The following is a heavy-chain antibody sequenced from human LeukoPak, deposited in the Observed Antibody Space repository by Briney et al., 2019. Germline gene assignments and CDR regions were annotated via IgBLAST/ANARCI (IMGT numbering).Heavy chain of an antibody. D-gene: IGHD3-3*01. CDR2: IYYSGST. Sequence: SETLSLTCTVSGGSISSYYWSWIRQPPGKGLEWIGYIYYSGSTNYNPSLKSRVTISVDTSKNQFSLKLSSVTAADTAVYYCARVFGVIDVFDIWGQGTMVTVSS. CDR1: GGSISSYY. V-gene: IGHV4-59*01. J-gene: IGHJ3*02. CDR3: ARVFGVIDVFDI.